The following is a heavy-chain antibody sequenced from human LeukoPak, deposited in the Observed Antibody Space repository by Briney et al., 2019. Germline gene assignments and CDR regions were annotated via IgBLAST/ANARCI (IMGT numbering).Heavy chain of an antibody. CDR3: ATILRTTDYYYMDV. D-gene: IGHD3-3*01. CDR2: ISGSGGST. CDR1: GFTFSSYA. V-gene: IGHV3-23*01. Sequence: GGSLRLSCAASGFTFSSYAMSWVRQAPGKGLEWVSAISGSGGSTYYADSVKGRFTISRDNSKNTLYLQMNSLRAEDTAVYYCATILRTTDYYYMDVWGKGTTVTVSS. J-gene: IGHJ6*03.